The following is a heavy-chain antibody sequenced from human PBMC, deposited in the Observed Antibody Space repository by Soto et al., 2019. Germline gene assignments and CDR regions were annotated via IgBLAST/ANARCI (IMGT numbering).Heavy chain of an antibody. D-gene: IGHD3-10*01. J-gene: IGHJ5*02. CDR2: IYPGDSDT. CDR1: GYSFTSYW. CDR3: ARHGSYSGSRHNWFDP. Sequence: GESLKISCKGSGYSFTSYWIGWVRQMPGKGLEWMGIIYPGDSDTRYSPSFQGQVTISADKSISTAYLQWSSLKASDTAMYYCARHGSYSGSRHNWFDPWGQGTLVTVSS. V-gene: IGHV5-51*01.